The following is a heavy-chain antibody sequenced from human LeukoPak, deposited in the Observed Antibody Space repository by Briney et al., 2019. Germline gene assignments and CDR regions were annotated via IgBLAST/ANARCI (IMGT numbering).Heavy chain of an antibody. Sequence: GGSLRLSCAASGFTFSSYWMHWVRQAPGKGLVWVSRINTDGSSTSYADSVKGRFTISRDNAKNTLYLQMNSLRVEDTAVYYCARALPSSRSYFDYWGQGTLVTVSS. V-gene: IGHV3-74*01. D-gene: IGHD6-13*01. CDR2: INTDGSST. J-gene: IGHJ4*02. CDR1: GFTFSSYW. CDR3: ARALPSSRSYFDY.